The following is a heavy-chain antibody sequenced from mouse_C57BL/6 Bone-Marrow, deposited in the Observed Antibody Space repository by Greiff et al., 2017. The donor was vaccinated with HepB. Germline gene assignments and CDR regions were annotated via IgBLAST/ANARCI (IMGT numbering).Heavy chain of an antibody. CDR3: ARGGYYDYGDY. Sequence: QVQLQQSGAELARPGASVKLSCKASGYTFTSYGISWVKQRTGQGLEWIGEIYPRSGNTYYNEKFKGKATLTADKSSSKAYMVLRSLTSEDSAVYFCARGGYYDYGDYWGQGTTLTVSS. CDR1: GYTFTSYG. CDR2: IYPRSGNT. V-gene: IGHV1-81*01. J-gene: IGHJ2*01. D-gene: IGHD2-4*01.